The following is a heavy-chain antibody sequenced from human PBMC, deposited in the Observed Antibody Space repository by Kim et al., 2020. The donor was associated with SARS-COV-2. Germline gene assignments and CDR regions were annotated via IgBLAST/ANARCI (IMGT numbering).Heavy chain of an antibody. CDR2: IYYSGST. V-gene: IGHV4-59*08. CDR3: ARHVPQDFWSGYYTHYYYYYMDV. Sequence: SETLSLTCTVSGGSISSYYWSWIRQPPGKGLEWIGYIYYSGSTNYNPSLKSRVTISVDTSKNQFSLKLSSVTAADTAVYYCARHVPQDFWSGYYTHYYYYYMDVWGKGTTVTVSS. CDR1: GGSISSYY. D-gene: IGHD3-3*01. J-gene: IGHJ6*03.